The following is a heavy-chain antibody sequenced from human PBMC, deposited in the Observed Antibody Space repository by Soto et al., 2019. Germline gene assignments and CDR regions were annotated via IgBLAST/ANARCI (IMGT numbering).Heavy chain of an antibody. V-gene: IGHV1-69*12. Sequence: QVQLVQSGAEVKKPGSSVKVSCKASGDTFSSFAISWVRQAPGQGLEWMGGIIPIFRTPKYAQKFQGRVTITADEPTRKAYMELSSLRSEDTAVYYCARDKDREQLGGNYYYALDVWGQGTTVIVSS. D-gene: IGHD3-3*02. CDR3: ARDKDREQLGGNYYYALDV. CDR1: GDTFSSFA. CDR2: IIPIFRTP. J-gene: IGHJ6*02.